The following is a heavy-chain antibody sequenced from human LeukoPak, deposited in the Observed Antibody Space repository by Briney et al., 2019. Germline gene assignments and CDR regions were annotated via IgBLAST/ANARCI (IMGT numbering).Heavy chain of an antibody. CDR3: AKDKGYSSSWYYFDY. V-gene: IGHV3-43*01. Sequence: GGSLRLSCAASGFTFDGYTMHWVRQAPGKGLEWVSLISWDGGSTYYADSVKGRFTISRDNSKNSLYLQMNSLRTEDTALYYCAKDKGYSSSWYYFDYWGQGTLVTVSS. J-gene: IGHJ4*02. D-gene: IGHD6-13*01. CDR2: ISWDGGST. CDR1: GFTFDGYT.